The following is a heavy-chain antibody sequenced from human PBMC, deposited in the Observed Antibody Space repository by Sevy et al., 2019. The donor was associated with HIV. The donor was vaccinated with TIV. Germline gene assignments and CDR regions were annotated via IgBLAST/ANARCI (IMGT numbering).Heavy chain of an antibody. CDR1: GFSFDSYG. CDR3: AEGGGGHYDPDEIGYYFYYYNMDV. CDR2: ISGSGTRT. J-gene: IGHJ6*03. D-gene: IGHD3-22*01. V-gene: IGHV3-23*01. Sequence: GRSLRLSCAVSGFSFDSYGMTWVRQAPGKGLEWVSGISGSGTRTYYADSVKGRFIISRDNSKNTLYLQMNSLRSEDKAIYYCAEGGGGHYDPDEIGYYFYYYNMDVWGKGTTVTVSS.